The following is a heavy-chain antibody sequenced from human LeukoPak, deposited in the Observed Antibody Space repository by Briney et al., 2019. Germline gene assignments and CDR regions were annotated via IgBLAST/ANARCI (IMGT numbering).Heavy chain of an antibody. CDR3: AKWGGYDILTGYYVSDF. Sequence: GGSLRLSCAASGFIFRNYAMSWVRQTPGKGLEWVSAITGSGDTTYYADSVKGRFTVSRDNSKNTLYVEMNTLRAEDTAVYYCAKWGGYDILTGYYVSDFWGQGTLVTVSS. J-gene: IGHJ4*02. CDR2: ITGSGDTT. D-gene: IGHD3-9*01. V-gene: IGHV3-23*01. CDR1: GFIFRNYA.